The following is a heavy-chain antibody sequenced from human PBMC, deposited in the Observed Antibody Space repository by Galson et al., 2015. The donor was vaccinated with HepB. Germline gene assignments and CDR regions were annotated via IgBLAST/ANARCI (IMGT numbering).Heavy chain of an antibody. V-gene: IGHV3-33*01. CDR2: IWYDGSNK. CDR3: ARDKASLWFGVGHFDY. Sequence: SLRLSCAASGFTFSSYGMHWVRQAPGKGLEWVAVIWYDGSNKYYADSVKGRFTISRDNSKNTLYLQMNSLRAEDTAVYYCARDKASLWFGVGHFDYWGQGTLVTVSS. J-gene: IGHJ4*02. D-gene: IGHD3-10*01. CDR1: GFTFSSYG.